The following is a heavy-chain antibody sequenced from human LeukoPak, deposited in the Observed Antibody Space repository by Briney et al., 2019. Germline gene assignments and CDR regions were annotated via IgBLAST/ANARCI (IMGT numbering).Heavy chain of an antibody. CDR3: AKGNSGSDGAFDV. V-gene: IGHV3-23*01. J-gene: IGHJ3*01. Sequence: PGGSLRLSCAASGFTFSRYTMSWVRQPPGKGLEWVSHISGSRITTYYADSVKGRFTISRDNSKNTLYLQMNSLRAEDTAVYYCAKGNSGSDGAFDVWGQGTMVTVSS. CDR2: ISGSRITT. D-gene: IGHD1-26*01. CDR1: GFTFSRYT.